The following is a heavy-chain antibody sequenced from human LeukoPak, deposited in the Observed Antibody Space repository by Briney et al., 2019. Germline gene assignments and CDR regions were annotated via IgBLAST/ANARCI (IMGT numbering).Heavy chain of an antibody. J-gene: IGHJ5*02. V-gene: IGHV4-4*02. CDR3: ARDGTGSGSYYNWFDP. CDR1: GGSISSSNW. Sequence: SGTLSLTCAVSGGSISSSNWWSWVRQPPGKVLEWIGEIYHSGSTNYNPSLKSRVTISVDKSKNQFSLKLSSVTAADTAVYYCARDGTGSGSYYNWFDPWGQGTLVTVSS. CDR2: IYHSGST. D-gene: IGHD3-10*01.